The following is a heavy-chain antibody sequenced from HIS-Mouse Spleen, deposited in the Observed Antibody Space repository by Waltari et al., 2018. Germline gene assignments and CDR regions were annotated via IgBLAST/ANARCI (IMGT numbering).Heavy chain of an antibody. CDR3: ARDHRNNWAIRD. Sequence: QVQLVESGGGVVQPGRSLRLSCAASGFTFSSYAMHWVRQAPGKGLEGGEVISYNGSNKAYADSVKGRFTISRDNSKNTLYLQMNSLRAEDTAVYYCARDHRNNWAIRDWGQGTLVTVSS. CDR2: ISYNGSNK. V-gene: IGHV3-30-3*01. D-gene: IGHD1-20*01. CDR1: GFTFSSYA. J-gene: IGHJ4*02.